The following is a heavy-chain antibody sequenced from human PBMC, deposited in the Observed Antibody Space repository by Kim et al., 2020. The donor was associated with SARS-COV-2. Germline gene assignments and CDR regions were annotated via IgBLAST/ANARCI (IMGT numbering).Heavy chain of an antibody. D-gene: IGHD3-10*01. CDR2: ISGTGGAT. J-gene: IGHJ4*02. CDR1: GLTFGSYA. CDR3: AKGRELYYYGLGSAFDT. V-gene: IGHV3-23*01. Sequence: GGSLRLSCAASGLTFGSYAMIWVRQAPGKGLEWVSIISGTGGATDYADSVKGRFTISSDNSKNTLYLQMNSLRAEDTAVYYCAKGRELYYYGLGSAFDTWGQGTLVTVSS.